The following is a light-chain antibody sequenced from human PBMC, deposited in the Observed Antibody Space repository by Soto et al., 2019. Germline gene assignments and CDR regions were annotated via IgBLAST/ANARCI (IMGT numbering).Light chain of an antibody. Sequence: IQMTQSPSSLSAFVGDRVTITCLASQTISSWLAWYQQKPGKAPKLLIYKASSLESGVPSRFSGSGSGTEFTLTISSLQPDDFATYYCQQYNSYPWTFGQGTKVDIK. CDR1: QTISSW. CDR2: KAS. V-gene: IGKV1-5*03. J-gene: IGKJ1*01. CDR3: QQYNSYPWT.